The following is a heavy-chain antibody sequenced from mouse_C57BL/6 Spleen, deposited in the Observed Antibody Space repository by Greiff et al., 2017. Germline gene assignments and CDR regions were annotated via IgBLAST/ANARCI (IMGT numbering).Heavy chain of an antibody. V-gene: IGHV1-77*01. D-gene: IGHD2-2*01. Sequence: QVQLQQSGAELVKPGASVKMSCTASGYTFTDYYMHWVKQRPGQGLEWIGRIDPEGGDTNYTAKFQGKATMTADTSSNTAYMQLSSLTSEDTAVYYCAFIYYCYDGFDYWGQGTPVTVSA. CDR1: GYTFTDYY. J-gene: IGHJ3*01. CDR3: AFIYYCYDGFDY. CDR2: IDPEGGDT.